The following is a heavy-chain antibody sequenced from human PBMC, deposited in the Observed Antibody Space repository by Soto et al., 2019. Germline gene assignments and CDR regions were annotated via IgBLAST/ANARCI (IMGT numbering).Heavy chain of an antibody. Sequence: QVQLVESGGGVVQPGRSLRLSCAASGFTFSSYAIHWVRQAPGKGLEWVAVISYDGSHKYYADSVKDRFTISRDNSKNSLDVQMSSLRAEDTAVYYCARAGTTVTTAWYFDLWGRGTLVTVSS. D-gene: IGHD4-17*01. CDR3: ARAGTTVTTAWYFDL. J-gene: IGHJ2*01. CDR2: ISYDGSHK. V-gene: IGHV3-30-3*01. CDR1: GFTFSSYA.